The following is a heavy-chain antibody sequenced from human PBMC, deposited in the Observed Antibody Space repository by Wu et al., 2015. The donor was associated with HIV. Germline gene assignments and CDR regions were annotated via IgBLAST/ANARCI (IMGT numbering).Heavy chain of an antibody. V-gene: IGHV1-69*05. CDR1: GHSFSSFA. D-gene: IGHD3-9*01. J-gene: IGHJ3*02. CDR2: IIPXFDTS. CDR3: ARLYYDILTDYDAFDI. Sequence: QVQLVQSGAEVKKPGSSVKVSCKASGHSFSSFAITWVRQAPGQGLEWMGGIIPXFDTSHYAQKFQGRVTMTRNTSISTAYMELSSLRSEDTAVYYCARLYYDILTDYDAFDIWGQGTMVTVSS.